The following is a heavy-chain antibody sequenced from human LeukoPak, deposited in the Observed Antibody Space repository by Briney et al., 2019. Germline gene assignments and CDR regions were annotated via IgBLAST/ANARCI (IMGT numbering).Heavy chain of an antibody. CDR2: MYYSGST. J-gene: IGHJ6*04. Sequence: SQTLSLTCTVSGGSISRGDHYWSSVPQPPGKGLEWIAYMYYSGSTYYNPSLKSRVTMSADTSKNQFSLKLSSVTAADTAVYYCARSVGATQCMDVWGKGTTVTVSS. CDR3: ARSVGATQCMDV. V-gene: IGHV4-30-4*01. CDR1: GGSISRGDHY. D-gene: IGHD1-26*01.